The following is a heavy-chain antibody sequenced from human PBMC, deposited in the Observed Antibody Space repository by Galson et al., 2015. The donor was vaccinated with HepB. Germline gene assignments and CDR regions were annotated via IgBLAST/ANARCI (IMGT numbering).Heavy chain of an antibody. CDR3: ARGSVSMPHYFCGMDV. CDR1: GYSFANDW. D-gene: IGHD2/OR15-2a*01. J-gene: IGHJ6*02. V-gene: IGHV5-51*01. Sequence: QSGAEVKKPGESLKISCEGSGYSFANDWIGWVRQMPGKGLELMGFIYPDDSDVRYSPSFRGQVTISVDKSISTVFLQWGSLKASDSGIYYCARGSVSMPHYFCGMDVWGQGTTVSGSS. CDR2: IYPDDSDV.